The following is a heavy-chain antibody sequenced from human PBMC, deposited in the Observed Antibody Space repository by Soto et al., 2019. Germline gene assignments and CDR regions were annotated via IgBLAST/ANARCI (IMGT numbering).Heavy chain of an antibody. J-gene: IGHJ4*02. CDR1: GGSFIGHY. V-gene: IGHV4-34*01. D-gene: IGHD3-22*01. CDR2: INYSGST. Sequence: DTLSLTCAVYGGSFIGHYWSWIRQPPGKGLEWIGEINYSGSTNENPSLKSRVTISVDTSKNQFSLKLRSVTAADTALYYCARGITMMDAPDKYYFDSWGQGSLVTVCS. CDR3: ARGITMMDAPDKYYFDS.